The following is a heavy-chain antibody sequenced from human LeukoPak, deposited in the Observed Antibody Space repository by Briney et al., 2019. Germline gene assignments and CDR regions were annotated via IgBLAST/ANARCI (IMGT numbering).Heavy chain of an antibody. Sequence: SGAALVEPTQTLTLTCTFSGFSLRTRGRRLNWIRQPPGKALELGARIDWDDDKYYSTSLKTRLTISKDTSKNQVVLTMTNMDPVYTATYYCARVMIFGVVNDAFDIWGQGTMVTVSS. CDR1: GFSLRTRGRR. D-gene: IGHD3-3*01. V-gene: IGHV2-70*10. CDR3: ARVMIFGVVNDAFDI. J-gene: IGHJ3*02. CDR2: IDWDDDK.